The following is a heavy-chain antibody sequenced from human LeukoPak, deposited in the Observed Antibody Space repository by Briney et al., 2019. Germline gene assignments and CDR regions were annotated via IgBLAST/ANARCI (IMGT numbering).Heavy chain of an antibody. D-gene: IGHD2-15*01. Sequence: GGSLRLSCAASGFSFSSNWMSWVRRAPGKGLEWVANIEEDGSEKYYVDSVKGRFTISRDNAQNSLFLQMNSLRDEDTAMYYCARVSCSGGRCYSTFDYWGQGTLVTVSS. CDR3: ARVSCSGGRCYSTFDY. CDR1: GFSFSSNW. CDR2: IEEDGSEK. J-gene: IGHJ4*02. V-gene: IGHV3-7*04.